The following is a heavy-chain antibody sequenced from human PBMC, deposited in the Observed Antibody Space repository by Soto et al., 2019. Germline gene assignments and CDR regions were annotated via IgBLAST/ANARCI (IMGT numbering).Heavy chain of an antibody. J-gene: IGHJ6*02. Sequence: TANYAQKFQGRVTITADKSTSTAYMELSSLRSEDTAVYYCARGRIAAHDYYYYGMDVWGQGTTVTVSS. CDR2: TA. D-gene: IGHD6-6*01. CDR3: ARGRIAAHDYYYYGMDV. V-gene: IGHV1-69*06.